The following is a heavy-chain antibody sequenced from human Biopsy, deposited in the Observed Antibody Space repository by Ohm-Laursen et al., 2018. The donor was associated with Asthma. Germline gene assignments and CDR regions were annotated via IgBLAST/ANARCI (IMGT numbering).Heavy chain of an antibody. CDR2: VNTGNGDT. CDR3: ARTYYDFLTGQVKDVFGV. D-gene: IGHD3-9*01. V-gene: IGHV1-3*04. Sequence: GASVKVSCKASGYTFINCAIHWVRQAPGQRLEWMGWVNTGNGDTKYSQKFQGRVTITRDTSASTAYMELRSLRSEDTATYYCARTYYDFLTGQVKDVFGVWGQGTMVTVSS. J-gene: IGHJ3*01. CDR1: GYTFINCA.